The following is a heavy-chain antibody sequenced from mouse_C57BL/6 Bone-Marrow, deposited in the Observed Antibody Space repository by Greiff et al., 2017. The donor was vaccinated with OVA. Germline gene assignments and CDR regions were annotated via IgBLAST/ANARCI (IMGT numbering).Heavy chain of an antibody. V-gene: IGHV1-64*01. CDR3: ARGIYYSKWAFAY. CDR1: GYTFTSYW. Sequence: QVHVKQPGAELVKPGASVKLSCKASGYTFTSYWMHWVKQRPGQGLEWIGMIHPNSGSTNYNEKFKSKATLTVDKSSSTAYMQLSSLTSEDSAVYYCARGIYYSKWAFAYWGQGTLVTVSA. J-gene: IGHJ3*01. D-gene: IGHD2-1*01. CDR2: IHPNSGST.